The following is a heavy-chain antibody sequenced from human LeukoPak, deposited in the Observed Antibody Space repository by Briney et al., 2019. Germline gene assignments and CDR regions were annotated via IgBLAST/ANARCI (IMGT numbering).Heavy chain of an antibody. J-gene: IGHJ4*02. CDR1: GYVFTDYY. CDR2: INPYSGGT. V-gene: IGHV1-2*02. CDR3: ARTYYDSSGYYYGAPYYFDY. D-gene: IGHD3-22*01. Sequence: ASVKVSCKASGYVFTDYYIHWVRQAPGQGLEWMGWINPYSGGTNYAQKFQGRVTMTRDTSISTAYMELSRLRSDDTAVYYCARTYYDSSGYYYGAPYYFDYWGQGTLVTVSS.